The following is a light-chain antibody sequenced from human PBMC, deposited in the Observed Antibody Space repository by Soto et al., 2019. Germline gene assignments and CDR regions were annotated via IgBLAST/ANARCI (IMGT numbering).Light chain of an antibody. CDR2: DAS. CDR1: QTISSW. V-gene: IGKV1-5*01. Sequence: DIQMTQSPSTLSASVGDRVTITCRASQTISSWLAWYQQKPGKAPNLLIYDASSLESGVPSRFSGRGSGTQFTLTISSLQPDDFATYYCQHYNSYSEAFGQGTKVDIK. CDR3: QHYNSYSEA. J-gene: IGKJ1*01.